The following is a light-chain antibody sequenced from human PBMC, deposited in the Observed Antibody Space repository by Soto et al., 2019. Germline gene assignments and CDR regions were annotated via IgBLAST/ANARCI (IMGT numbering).Light chain of an antibody. CDR3: SSFTRSNSYV. CDR2: DVS. J-gene: IGLJ1*01. CDR1: SSDVGAYNY. V-gene: IGLV2-14*03. Sequence: QSALTQPASVSGSPGQSITISCTGTSSDVGAYNYVSWSQQHPGKVPKLMIYDVSDRPSGVSNRFSGSKSGNTASLTISGLQAEDEADYYCSSFTRSNSYVFGTGTKVTVL.